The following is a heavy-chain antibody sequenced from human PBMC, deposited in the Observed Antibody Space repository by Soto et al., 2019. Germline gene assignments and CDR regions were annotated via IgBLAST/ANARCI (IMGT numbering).Heavy chain of an antibody. CDR3: ARVEPGPRTIWFGELSSGWFDP. CDR1: GGSISSYY. V-gene: IGHV4-4*07. Sequence: QVQLQESGPGLVKPSETLSLTCTVSGGSISSYYWSWIRQPAGKGLEWIGRIYTSGSTNYNPSLKSRVTMSVDTSKNQFSLKLSSVTAADTAVYYCARVEPGPRTIWFGELSSGWFDPWGQGTLVTVSS. D-gene: IGHD3-10*01. CDR2: IYTSGST. J-gene: IGHJ5*02.